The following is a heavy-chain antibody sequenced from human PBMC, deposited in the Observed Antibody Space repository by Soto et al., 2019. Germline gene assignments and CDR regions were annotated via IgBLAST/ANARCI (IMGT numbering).Heavy chain of an antibody. J-gene: IGHJ6*02. CDR1: GFPFSNYG. V-gene: IGHV3-30*18. Sequence: PGGSQRLSCAASGFPFSNYGMHWVRQAPGKGLEWVAVTSYDGSNKYYADSVKGRFTISRDNPKNTLYLQMNSLKTEDTAVYLCAKGEYYYGSGSPYYAMDVWGQGTTVTVSS. CDR2: TSYDGSNK. D-gene: IGHD3-10*01. CDR3: AKGEYYYGSGSPYYAMDV.